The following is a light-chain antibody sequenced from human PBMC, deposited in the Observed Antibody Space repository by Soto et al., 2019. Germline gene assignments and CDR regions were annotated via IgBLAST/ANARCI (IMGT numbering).Light chain of an antibody. V-gene: IGKV3-20*01. CDR2: GAS. J-gene: IGKJ2*01. CDR1: QSVSSSY. Sequence: EIVLTQSPGTLSLSPGERATLSCRASQSVSSSYLAWYQQKPGQAPRLLIYGASSRATGIPDRFSGSGSGTDFTLTISRLEPEDFAVYYCQQSYTFDQGTKLEIK. CDR3: QQSYT.